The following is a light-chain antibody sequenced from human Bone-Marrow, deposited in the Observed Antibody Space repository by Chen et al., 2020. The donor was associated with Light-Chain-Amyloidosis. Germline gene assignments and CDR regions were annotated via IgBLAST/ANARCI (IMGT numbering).Light chain of an antibody. CDR1: DLPTKY. CDR2: RDT. J-gene: IGLJ2*01. Sequence: SYELTQPPSVSVSPGQTARITCSGDDLPTKYAYWYQQKPGQAPVLGIHRDTERPSGISERFSGSSSGTTATLTISGVQAEDEADDHCQSADSSGTDEVIFGGGTKLTVL. CDR3: QSADSSGTDEVI. V-gene: IGLV3-25*03.